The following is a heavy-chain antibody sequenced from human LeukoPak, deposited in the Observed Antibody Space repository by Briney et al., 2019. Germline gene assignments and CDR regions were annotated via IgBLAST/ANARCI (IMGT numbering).Heavy chain of an antibody. J-gene: IGHJ5*02. CDR2: INSDGSST. Sequence: GGPLRLSCAASGFTFSSYEMNWVRQAPGKGLVWVSRINSDGSSTNYADSVKGRFTISRDNVKNTLYLQMNNLRAEDTALYFCAREYYDGSGYYYGVNWFDPWGQGTLVTVSS. CDR3: AREYYDGSGYYYGVNWFDP. D-gene: IGHD3-22*01. CDR1: GFTFSSYE. V-gene: IGHV3-74*01.